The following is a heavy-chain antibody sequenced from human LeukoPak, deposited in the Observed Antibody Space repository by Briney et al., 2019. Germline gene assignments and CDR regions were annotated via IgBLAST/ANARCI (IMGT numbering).Heavy chain of an antibody. CDR3: ASSLTGYSSSWFLAY. CDR1: GGSISSGGYY. Sequence: SETLSLTCTVSGGSISSGGYYWSWIRQPPGKGLEWIGYIYHSGSPNYNPSLKSRVTISLDTSKNQFSLRVPSVTAADTAFYFCASSLTGYSSSWFLAYWGPGTLVTVSS. J-gene: IGHJ4*02. V-gene: IGHV4-30-2*01. D-gene: IGHD6-13*01. CDR2: IYHSGSP.